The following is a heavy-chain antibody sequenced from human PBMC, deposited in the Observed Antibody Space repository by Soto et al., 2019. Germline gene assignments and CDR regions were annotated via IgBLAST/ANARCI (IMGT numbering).Heavy chain of an antibody. D-gene: IGHD6-19*01. CDR2: IFHSGDT. J-gene: IGHJ3*01. CDR3: ADSTGWYRHDV. CDR1: GDSISNSRW. V-gene: IGHV4-4*02. Sequence: QEQLQESGPGLVKPSGTLSLTCAVSGDSISNSRWWTWVRQPPGKGLEWIGDIFHSGDTNYNPSHKSRVFISEDTSQNQFSLKVSSVTSADTAVYYCADSTGWYRHDVWGQGTVVTVSS.